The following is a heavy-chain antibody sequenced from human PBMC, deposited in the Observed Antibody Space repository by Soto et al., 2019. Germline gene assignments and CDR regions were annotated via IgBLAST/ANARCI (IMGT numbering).Heavy chain of an antibody. V-gene: IGHV1-18*01. CDR1: GYTFTSYG. D-gene: IGHD6-6*01. CDR3: AGGAYSSSGKTRFDY. Sequence: GASVKVSCKASGYTFTSYGISWVRQAPGQGLEWMGWISAYNGNTNYAQKLQGRVTMTTDTSTSTAYMELRSLRSDDTAVYYCAGGAYSSSGKTRFDYWGQGTLVTVSS. J-gene: IGHJ4*02. CDR2: ISAYNGNT.